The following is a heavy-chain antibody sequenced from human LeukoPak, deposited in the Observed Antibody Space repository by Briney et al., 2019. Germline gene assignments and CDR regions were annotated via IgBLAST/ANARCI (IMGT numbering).Heavy chain of an antibody. D-gene: IGHD3-3*01. V-gene: IGHV1-18*01. J-gene: IGHJ5*02. CDR3: AAELERITIFGVVIPRWFDP. CDR2: ISAYNGNT. Sequence: GASVKVSCKASGYTFTSYGISWVRQAPGQGLEWMGWISAYNGNTNYAQKLQGRVTMTTDTSTSTAYMELRSLRSDDTAVYYCAAELERITIFGVVIPRWFDPWGQGTLVTVSS. CDR1: GYTFTSYG.